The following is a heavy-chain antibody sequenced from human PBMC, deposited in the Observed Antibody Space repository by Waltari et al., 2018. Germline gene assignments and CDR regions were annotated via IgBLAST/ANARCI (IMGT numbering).Heavy chain of an antibody. V-gene: IGHV4-38-2*02. D-gene: IGHD4-4*01. CDR3: ARAVTDNYYYYYYMDV. CDR2: IYHSGST. Sequence: QVQLQESGPGLVKPSETLSLTCTVSGYSISSGYYWGWIRQPPGKGLEWIGSIYHSGSTYYNPSLKSRVTISVDTSKNQFSLKLSSVTAADTAVYYCARAVTDNYYYYYYMDVWGKGTTVTVSS. CDR1: GYSISSGYY. J-gene: IGHJ6*03.